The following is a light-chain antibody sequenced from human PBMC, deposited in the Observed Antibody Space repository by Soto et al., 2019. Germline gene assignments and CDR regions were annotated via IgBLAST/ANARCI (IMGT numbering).Light chain of an antibody. V-gene: IGLV1-40*01. J-gene: IGLJ2*01. CDR3: QSYDSSLSGYVV. CDR1: SSNIGAGYD. Sequence: QSVLTQPPSVSGAPGQRVTIPCTGSSSNIGAGYDVHWYQQLPGTAPKLLIYGNSNRPSGVPDRFSGSKSGTSASLAITGLQAEVEADYYCQSYDSSLSGYVVIGGGTKVTVL. CDR2: GNS.